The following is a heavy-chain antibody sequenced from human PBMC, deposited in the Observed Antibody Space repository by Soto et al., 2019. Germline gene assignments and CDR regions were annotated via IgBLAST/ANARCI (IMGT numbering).Heavy chain of an antibody. CDR1: GFTFSSYA. V-gene: IGHV3-23*01. D-gene: IGHD6-13*01. CDR2: ISGSGGST. Sequence: GGSLRLSCAASGFTFSSYAMSWVRQAPGKGLEWVSAISGSGGSTYYADSVKGRFTISRDNSKNTLYLQMNSLRAEDTAVYYCATGIAAAGTRYYYYYYGMDVWGQGTTVTVSS. J-gene: IGHJ6*02. CDR3: ATGIAAAGTRYYYYYYGMDV.